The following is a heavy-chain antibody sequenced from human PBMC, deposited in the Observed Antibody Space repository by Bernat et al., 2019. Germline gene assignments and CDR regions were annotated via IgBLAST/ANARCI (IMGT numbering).Heavy chain of an antibody. Sequence: QVQLVESGGGLVKPGGSLRLSCAASGFTFSDYYMSWIRQAPGKGQAWVSYISSSSSYTNYADSVKGRFTISRDNAKNSLYLQMNSLRAEDTAVYYCARAGLGDNWNPDHFDYWGQGTLVTVSS. CDR2: ISSSSSYT. CDR1: GFTFSDYY. D-gene: IGHD1-20*01. V-gene: IGHV3-11*06. J-gene: IGHJ4*02. CDR3: ARAGLGDNWNPDHFDY.